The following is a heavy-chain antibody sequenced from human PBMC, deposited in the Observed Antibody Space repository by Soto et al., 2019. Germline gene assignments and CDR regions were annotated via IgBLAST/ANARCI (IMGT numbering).Heavy chain of an antibody. CDR1: GFTFSSYG. J-gene: IGHJ4*02. V-gene: IGHV3-30*18. CDR3: AKDRSLLGSHWYYFDY. CDR2: ISYDGSNK. Sequence: GGSLRLSCAASGFTFSSYGMHWVRQAPGKGLEWVAVISYDGSNKYYADSVKGRFTISRDNSKNTLYLQMNSLRAEDTAVYYCAKDRSLLGSHWYYFDYWGQGTLVTVS. D-gene: IGHD3-16*01.